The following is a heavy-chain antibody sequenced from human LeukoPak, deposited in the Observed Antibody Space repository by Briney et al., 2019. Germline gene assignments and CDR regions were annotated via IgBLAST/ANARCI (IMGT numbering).Heavy chain of an antibody. D-gene: IGHD6-25*01. Sequence: GSSVKVSCTASGGTFSSYAISWVRQAPGQGLEWMGGIIPIFGTANYAQKFRGRVTITADESTSTAYMELSSLRSEDTAVYYCARAPERADYYYYYGMDVWGQGTTVTVSS. V-gene: IGHV1-69*01. CDR3: ARAPERADYYYYYGMDV. CDR2: IIPIFGTA. J-gene: IGHJ6*02. CDR1: GGTFSSYA.